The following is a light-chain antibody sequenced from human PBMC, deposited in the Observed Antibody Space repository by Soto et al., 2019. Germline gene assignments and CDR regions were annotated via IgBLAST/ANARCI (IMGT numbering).Light chain of an antibody. CDR2: AAS. CDR1: QSITNY. V-gene: IGKV1-39*01. Sequence: DIQMTQSPSSLSASVGDSVTITCRASQSITNYLNWYQQKPGKAPNLLIYAASSLLSGVPSRFIGSGSGTDFTLTISSLQPEDFASYYCQQSYSTPYTFGQGTKVEV. CDR3: QQSYSTPYT. J-gene: IGKJ2*01.